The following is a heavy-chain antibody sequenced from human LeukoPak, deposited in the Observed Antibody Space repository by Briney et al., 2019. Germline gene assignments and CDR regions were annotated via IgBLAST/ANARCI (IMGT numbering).Heavy chain of an antibody. CDR3: ARDLRASDH. V-gene: IGHV3-21*01. CDR1: GFTFSSYT. Sequence: PGGSLRLSCAASGFTFSSYTMNWVRQAPGKGLEWVSSISGSSRHKYYADSVKGRFTISRDNAKNSLYLQMNSLRAEDTAVYYCARDLRASDHWGQGTLVTVSS. J-gene: IGHJ4*02. CDR2: ISGSSRHK.